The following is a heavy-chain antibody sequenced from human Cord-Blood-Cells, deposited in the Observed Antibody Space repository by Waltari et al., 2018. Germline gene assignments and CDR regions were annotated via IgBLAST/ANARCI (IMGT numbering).Heavy chain of an antibody. Sequence: QVQLVQSGAEVKKLGASVKVSCKASGYTFTGYYMHWVRQAPGQGLEWMGWINPNSGGTNYAQKFQGRGTMTSDTSISTAYMELSRLRSDDTAVYYCARVKSYEFWSGYLLFDAFDIWGQGTMVTVSS. CDR3: ARVKSYEFWSGYLLFDAFDI. D-gene: IGHD3-3*01. J-gene: IGHJ3*02. V-gene: IGHV1-2*02. CDR2: INPNSGGT. CDR1: GYTFTGYY.